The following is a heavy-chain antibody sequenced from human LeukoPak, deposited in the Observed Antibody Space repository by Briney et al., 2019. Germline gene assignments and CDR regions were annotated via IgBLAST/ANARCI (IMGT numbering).Heavy chain of an antibody. V-gene: IGHV6-1*01. J-gene: IGHJ4*02. Sequence: SQTLSLTCAISGDSVSSDSATWNWIRQSPSRGLEWLGRTYSRSKWYSAYAVSVKSRISINSDTSKNQFSLQLNSVTPEDTAIYYCARGPQWLNYWGQGTLVTVSS. CDR3: ARGPQWLNY. CDR2: TYSRSKWYS. CDR1: GDSVSSDSAT. D-gene: IGHD6-19*01.